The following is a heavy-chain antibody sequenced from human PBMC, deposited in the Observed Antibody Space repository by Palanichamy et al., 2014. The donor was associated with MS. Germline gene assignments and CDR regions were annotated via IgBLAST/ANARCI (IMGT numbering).Heavy chain of an antibody. J-gene: IGHJ4*02. CDR3: AHGRYLDGAIDY. CDR2: IYWNDDK. Sequence: ITLKESGPTLVRPTQTLTLTCTFSGISLSARGVGVGWIRQPPGKAMEWLSLIYWNDDKWYSPSLKSRLTITKDSSKNEMVLTMTNMDPEDTATYFCAHGRYLDGAIDYWGQGTLVTVSS. CDR1: GISLSARGVG. V-gene: IGHV2-5*01. D-gene: IGHD3-16*02.